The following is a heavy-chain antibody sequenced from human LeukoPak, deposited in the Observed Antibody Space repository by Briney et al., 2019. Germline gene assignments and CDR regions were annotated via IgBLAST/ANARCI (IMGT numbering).Heavy chain of an antibody. CDR1: GFTFSSYS. V-gene: IGHV3-21*01. D-gene: IGHD5-24*01. Sequence: GGSLRLSCAASGFTFSSYSMNWVRQAPGKGLEWVSSISSSSSYIYYADSVKGRFTISRDNAKNSLYLQMNSLRAEDTAVYYCASSPAWADGFDYWGQGTLVTVSS. CDR3: ASSPAWADGFDY. J-gene: IGHJ4*02. CDR2: ISSSSSYI.